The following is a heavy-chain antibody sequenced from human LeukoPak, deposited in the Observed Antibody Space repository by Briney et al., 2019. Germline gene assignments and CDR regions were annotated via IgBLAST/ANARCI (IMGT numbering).Heavy chain of an antibody. V-gene: IGHV3-48*03. J-gene: IGHJ4*02. CDR2: ISSSGSTI. CDR1: GFTLSSYE. D-gene: IGHD3-10*01. CDR3: ARDRREGVTDY. Sequence: PGGSLRLSCAASGFTLSSYEMNWVRQAPGKGLEWVSYISSSGSTIHYADSVKGRFTISRDNAKNSLYLQMNSLRAEDTAVYYCARDRREGVTDYWGQGTLVTVSS.